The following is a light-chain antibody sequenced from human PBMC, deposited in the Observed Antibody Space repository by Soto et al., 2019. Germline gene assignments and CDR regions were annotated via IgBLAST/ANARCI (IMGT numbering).Light chain of an antibody. J-gene: IGKJ1*01. CDR3: QQYHTWPMT. CDR2: DAS. CDR1: QSVSSY. V-gene: IGKV3-11*01. Sequence: EIVLTQSPATLSLSPGERATLSCRASQSVSSYLAGYQQKPPQPPTPLIYDASTSATAIPARLSGGGCGTAFIPPISRLEPEDFAVYYCQQYHTWPMTFGRGTKVDIK.